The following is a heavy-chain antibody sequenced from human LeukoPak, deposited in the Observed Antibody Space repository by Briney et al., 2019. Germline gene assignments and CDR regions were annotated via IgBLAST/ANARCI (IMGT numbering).Heavy chain of an antibody. CDR3: ARDHDGKDC. Sequence: GGSLRLSCAASGFTFDDYGMSWVRQAPGKGLEWVTNINQDGSQKYYEDSVKGRFTVSRDNAKNSLYLHMNGLRADDTAIYYCARDHDGKDCWGQGTLVTVSS. J-gene: IGHJ4*02. CDR2: INQDGSQK. CDR1: GFTFDDYG. D-gene: IGHD1-1*01. V-gene: IGHV3-7*01.